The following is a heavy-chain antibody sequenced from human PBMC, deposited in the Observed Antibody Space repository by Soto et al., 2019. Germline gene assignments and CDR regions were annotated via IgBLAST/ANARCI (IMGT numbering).Heavy chain of an antibody. D-gene: IGHD5-18*01. CDR3: ATLNSFGSDY. CDR1: GFTFSNFW. Sequence: GGSLRLSCSASGFTFSNFWMHWVRQAPGKGLVWVSRIYSDGSGTMYADSVKGRFTISRDNAKSTLYLQMNSLMAEDTAVYYCATLNSFGSDYWGRGTLVTVSS. V-gene: IGHV3-74*03. J-gene: IGHJ4*02. CDR2: IYSDGSGT.